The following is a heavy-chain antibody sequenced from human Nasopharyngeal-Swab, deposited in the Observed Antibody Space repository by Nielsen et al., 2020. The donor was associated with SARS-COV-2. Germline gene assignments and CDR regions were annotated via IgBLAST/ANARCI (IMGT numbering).Heavy chain of an antibody. CDR2: ISASGRST. CDR1: GFTFSDYY. Sequence: GESLKISCAASGFTFSDYYMAWVRQAPGTGLEWLSYISASGRSTDSADSVKGRFTISRDNANNLLFLQMNTLRVEDTAVYYCAREVPYSGHDDAFDIWGQGTMVTVSA. J-gene: IGHJ3*02. CDR3: AREVPYSGHDDAFDI. D-gene: IGHD5-12*01. V-gene: IGHV3-11*04.